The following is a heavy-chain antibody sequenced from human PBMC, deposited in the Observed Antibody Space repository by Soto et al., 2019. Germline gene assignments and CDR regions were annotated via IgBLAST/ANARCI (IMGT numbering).Heavy chain of an antibody. J-gene: IGHJ6*02. CDR1: GGSISSYY. V-gene: IGHV4-59*01. CDR3: ARDRFSVLLWFGESYGMAV. CDR2: IYYSGST. D-gene: IGHD3-10*01. Sequence: AGTLSLTCTVSGGSISSYYWSGIRQPPGKGLEWIGYIYYSGSTNYNPSLKSRVTISVDTSKNPFPLKLSSVTGADTAVYYCARDRFSVLLWFGESYGMAVWGQGTTVTVS.